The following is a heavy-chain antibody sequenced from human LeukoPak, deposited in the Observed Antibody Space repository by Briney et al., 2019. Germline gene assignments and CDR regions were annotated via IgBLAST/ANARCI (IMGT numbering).Heavy chain of an antibody. J-gene: IGHJ4*02. Sequence: GGSLRLSCAASGFTVSSNYMSWVRQAPGKGLEWVSVIYSGGSTYYADSVKGRFTISRDNSKNTLYLQMNSLRAEDTAVYYCARETSLYYYDSSGYYYYWGQGTLVTVSS. V-gene: IGHV3-66*01. D-gene: IGHD3-22*01. CDR3: ARETSLYYYDSSGYYYY. CDR1: GFTVSSNY. CDR2: IYSGGST.